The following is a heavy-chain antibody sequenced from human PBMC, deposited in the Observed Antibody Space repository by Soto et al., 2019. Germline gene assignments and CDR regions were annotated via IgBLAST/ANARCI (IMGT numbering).Heavy chain of an antibody. V-gene: IGHV1-69*02. D-gene: IGHD2-21*01. J-gene: IGHJ3*02. Sequence: QVQLVQSGAEVKKPGSSVKVSCTASGGTFSSYTISWVRQAPGQGLEWMGRIIPILGIANYAQKFQGRVTITVDKSTITAYMELSSLRSEDTAVYYWARAPDCGGDCPPRDAFDIWGQGTMVTVSS. CDR2: IIPILGIA. CDR3: ARAPDCGGDCPPRDAFDI. CDR1: GGTFSSYT.